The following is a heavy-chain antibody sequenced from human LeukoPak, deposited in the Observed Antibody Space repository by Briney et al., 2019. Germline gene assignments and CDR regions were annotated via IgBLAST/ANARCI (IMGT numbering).Heavy chain of an antibody. CDR1: GFTFSSYA. Sequence: VGSLRLSCAASGFTFSSYAMSWVRQAPGKGLEWVSAISGSGGSTYYADSVKGRFTISRDNSKNTLCLQMNSLRAEDTAVYYCAKDPYSFVRDYFDYWGQGTLVTVSS. D-gene: IGHD4-11*01. CDR2: ISGSGGST. CDR3: AKDPYSFVRDYFDY. V-gene: IGHV3-23*01. J-gene: IGHJ4*02.